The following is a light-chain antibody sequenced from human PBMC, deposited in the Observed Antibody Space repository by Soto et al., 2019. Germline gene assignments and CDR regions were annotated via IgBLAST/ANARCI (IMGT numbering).Light chain of an antibody. V-gene: IGLV2-8*01. CDR3: SSYAGSNNWV. CDR1: SSDVGGDNF. Sequence: QSALTQPPSASGSRGQSVTISCTGASSDVGGDNFVSWYQQHPGKAPKLMIYEVSKRPSGVPDRFSGPKSGNTASLTVSGLQAEDEADYYCSSYAGSNNWVFGGGTKLTVL. J-gene: IGLJ3*02. CDR2: EVS.